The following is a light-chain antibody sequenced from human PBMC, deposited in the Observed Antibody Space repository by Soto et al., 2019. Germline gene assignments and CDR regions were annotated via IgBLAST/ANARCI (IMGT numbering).Light chain of an antibody. J-gene: IGLJ1*01. V-gene: IGLV2-8*01. CDR2: EVS. CDR3: SSYAGSNNWN. Sequence: QSALTQPPSASGSPGQSVTISCTGTSSDVGGYNYVSWYQQPPGNAPQLMIYEVSKRPSGVPDRFSGSKSGNTASLTVSGLQAEDEAYYYCSSYAGSNNWNFGTGTKLTVL. CDR1: SSDVGGYNY.